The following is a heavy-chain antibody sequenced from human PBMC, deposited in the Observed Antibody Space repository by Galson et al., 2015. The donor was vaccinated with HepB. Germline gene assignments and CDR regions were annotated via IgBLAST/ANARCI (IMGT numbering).Heavy chain of an antibody. CDR1: GFSLSTSGVG. J-gene: IGHJ4*02. CDR2: IYWDDDK. Sequence: PALVKPTQTLTLTCTFSGFSLSTSGVGVGWIRQPPGKALEWLALIYWDDDKRYSPSLKGRLTITKDTSKNQVVLTMTNMDPVDTATYYCAHIGRETRFDYWGQGTLVTVSS. CDR3: AHIGRETRFDY. D-gene: IGHD1-14*01. V-gene: IGHV2-5*02.